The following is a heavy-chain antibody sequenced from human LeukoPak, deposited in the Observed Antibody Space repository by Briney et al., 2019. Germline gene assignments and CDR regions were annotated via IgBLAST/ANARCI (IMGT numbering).Heavy chain of an antibody. D-gene: IGHD2-2*01. J-gene: IGHJ5*02. Sequence: KPSETLSLTCAVYGGSFSGHYWSWIRQPPGKGLEWIGEINHSGSTNYNPSLKSRVTISVDTSKNQFSLKLSSVTAADAAVYYCARGLGYCSSTSCYRRRENWFDPWGQGTLVTVSS. V-gene: IGHV4-34*01. CDR2: INHSGST. CDR1: GGSFSGHY. CDR3: ARGLGYCSSTSCYRRRENWFDP.